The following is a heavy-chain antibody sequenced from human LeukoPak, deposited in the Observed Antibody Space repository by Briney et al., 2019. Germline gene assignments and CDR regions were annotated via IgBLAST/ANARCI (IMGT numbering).Heavy chain of an antibody. D-gene: IGHD2-21*02. CDR3: ARGTFYWASRVVVTATAGWFDP. V-gene: IGHV4-34*01. Sequence: PSETLSLTCAVYGGSFSGYYWSWIRQPPGKGLEWIGEINHSGSTNYNPSLKSRVTIPVDTSKNQFSLKLSSVTAADTAVYYCARGTFYWASRVVVTATAGWFDPWGQGTLVTVSS. J-gene: IGHJ5*02. CDR2: INHSGST. CDR1: GGSFSGYY.